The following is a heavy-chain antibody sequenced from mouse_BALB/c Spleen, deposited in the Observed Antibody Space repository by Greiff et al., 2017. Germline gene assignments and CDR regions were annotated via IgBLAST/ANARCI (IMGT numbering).Heavy chain of an antibody. CDR2: IWAGGST. CDR3: ARDEGYLFAY. D-gene: IGHD2-3*01. J-gene: IGHJ3*01. Sequence: QVQLKESGPGLVAPSQSLSITCTVSGFSLTSYGVHWVRQPPGKGLEWLGVIWAGGSTNYNSALMSRLSISKDNSKSQVFLKMNSLQTDDTVMYYCARDEGYLFAYWGQGTLVTVSA. V-gene: IGHV2-9*02. CDR1: GFSLTSYG.